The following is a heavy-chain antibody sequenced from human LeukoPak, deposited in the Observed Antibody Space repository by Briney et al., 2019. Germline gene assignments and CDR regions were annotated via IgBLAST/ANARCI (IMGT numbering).Heavy chain of an antibody. J-gene: IGHJ4*02. D-gene: IGHD5-18*01. CDR3: ARLHDGYRYGADY. CDR2: IYYSGST. CDR1: GGSISSYY. V-gene: IGHV4-59*08. Sequence: PSETLSLTCTVSGGSISSYYWSWIRQPPGKGLEWIGYIYYSGSTNYNPSLKSRVTISVDTSKNQFSLKLSPVTAADTAVYYCARLHDGYRYGADYWGQETLVTAS.